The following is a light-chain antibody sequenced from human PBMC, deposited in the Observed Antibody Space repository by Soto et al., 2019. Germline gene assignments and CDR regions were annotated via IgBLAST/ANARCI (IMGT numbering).Light chain of an antibody. CDR1: QSVRSSY. CDR3: QKYGSSRGT. V-gene: IGKV3-20*01. J-gene: IGKJ1*01. Sequence: EIVLTQSPGTLSLSPGERATLSCRASQSVRSSYLAWYQQKPGQAPRLLIYGASSRATGIPDRFSGSGSGTDFTLTISRLEPEDFAVYYCQKYGSSRGTFGQGTKVDIK. CDR2: GAS.